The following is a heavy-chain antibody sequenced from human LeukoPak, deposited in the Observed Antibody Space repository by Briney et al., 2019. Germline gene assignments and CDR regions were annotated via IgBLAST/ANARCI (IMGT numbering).Heavy chain of an antibody. V-gene: IGHV3-30*02. Sequence: GGSLRLSCAASGITFSTSGMHWVRQAPGRGLEWVAFMRHDGSNEKYADSVKGRFTISRDNSKNTLYPQMNSLIVEDTAVYYCAKDRTVVVTAYGGWFDPWGQGTLVTVSS. CDR3: AKDRTVVVTAYGGWFDP. J-gene: IGHJ5*02. CDR2: MRHDGSNE. CDR1: GITFSTSG. D-gene: IGHD2-15*01.